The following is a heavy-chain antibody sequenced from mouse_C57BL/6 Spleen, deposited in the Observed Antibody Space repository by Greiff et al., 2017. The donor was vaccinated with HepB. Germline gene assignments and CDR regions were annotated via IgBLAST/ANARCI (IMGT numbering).Heavy chain of an antibody. V-gene: IGHV5-9*01. CDR1: GFTFSSYT. J-gene: IGHJ4*01. CDR2: ISGGGGNT. D-gene: IGHD1-1*01. Sequence: SGGGLVKPGGSLKLSCAASGFTFSSYTMSWVRQTPEKRLEWVATISGGGGNTYYPDSVKGRFTISRDNAKNTLYLQMSSLRSEDTALYYCARHDLLRYAMDYWGQGTSVTVSS. CDR3: ARHDLLRYAMDY.